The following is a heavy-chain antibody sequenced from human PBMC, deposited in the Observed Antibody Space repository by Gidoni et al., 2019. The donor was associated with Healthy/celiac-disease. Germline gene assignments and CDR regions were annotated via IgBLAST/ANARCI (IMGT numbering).Heavy chain of an antibody. D-gene: IGHD2-2*02. CDR1: GGSFSGYY. CDR3: ARGRSCSSTSCSTSWYFDL. CDR2: INHSGST. V-gene: IGHV4-34*01. J-gene: IGHJ2*01. Sequence: QVQLQQWGAGLLKPSETPSLTCAVYGGSFSGYYWSWIRQPPGKGLEWIGEINHSGSTNYNPSLKSRVTISVDTSKNQFSLKLSSVTAADTAVYYCARGRSCSSTSCSTSWYFDLWGRGTLVTVSS.